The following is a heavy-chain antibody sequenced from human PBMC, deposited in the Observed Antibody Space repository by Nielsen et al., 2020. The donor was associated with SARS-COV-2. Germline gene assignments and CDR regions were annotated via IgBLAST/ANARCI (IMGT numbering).Heavy chain of an antibody. CDR1: GGSISSYY. D-gene: IGHD1-26*01. CDR2: ISYSGNT. Sequence: SETLSLTCTVSGGSISSYYWSWIRQPPGKGLEWIGSISYSGNTNYNPSLKSRVTISVDKSKNQFSLRLISVTAADTAVYYCARLLTNTGNYFRFDPWGQGTLVTVSS. CDR3: ARLLTNTGNYFRFDP. V-gene: IGHV4-59*12. J-gene: IGHJ5*02.